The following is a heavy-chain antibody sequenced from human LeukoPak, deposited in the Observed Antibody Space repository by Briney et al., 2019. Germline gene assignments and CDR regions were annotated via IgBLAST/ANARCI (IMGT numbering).Heavy chain of an antibody. Sequence: GGSLRLSCAASGFIFSSYGMHWVRQAPGRGLEWVAFIRSDGSTKYYADSVKGRFTISRDNSKNTLHLQMSSLRGEDTAVYYCAKDPGSTSCCGVLGDYWGQGTLVTVSS. V-gene: IGHV3-30*02. D-gene: IGHD2-2*01. CDR2: IRSDGSTK. CDR3: AKDPGSTSCCGVLGDY. CDR1: GFIFSSYG. J-gene: IGHJ4*02.